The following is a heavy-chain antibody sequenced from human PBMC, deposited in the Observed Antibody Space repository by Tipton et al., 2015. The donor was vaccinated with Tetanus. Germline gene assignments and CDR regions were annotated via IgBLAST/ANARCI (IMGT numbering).Heavy chain of an antibody. V-gene: IGHV4-31*03. CDR2: IYYSGST. J-gene: IGHJ4*02. D-gene: IGHD1-26*01. Sequence: SLTCTVSGGPISSGGYYWSWIRQHPGKGLEWIGDIYYSGSTYYNPSLKSRVTISVDTSKNQISLKLNSVTAADTAVYYCARDQARGARGWNYFDFWGQGTLVTVSS. CDR3: ARDQARGARGWNYFDF. CDR1: GGPISSGGYY.